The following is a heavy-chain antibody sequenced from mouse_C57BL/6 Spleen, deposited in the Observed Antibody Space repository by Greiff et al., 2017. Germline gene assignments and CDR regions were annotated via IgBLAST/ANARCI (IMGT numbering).Heavy chain of an antibody. J-gene: IGHJ4*01. CDR1: GYAFSSSW. D-gene: IGHD1-1*01. V-gene: IGHV1-82*01. CDR2: IYPGDGDT. CDR3: ARWDYYGSSMDY. Sequence: VKLQESGPELVKPGASVKISCKASGYAFSSSWMNWVKQRPGKGLEWIGRIYPGDGDTNYNGKFKGKATLTADKSSSTAYMQLSSLTSEDSAVYFCARWDYYGSSMDYWGQGTSVTVSS.